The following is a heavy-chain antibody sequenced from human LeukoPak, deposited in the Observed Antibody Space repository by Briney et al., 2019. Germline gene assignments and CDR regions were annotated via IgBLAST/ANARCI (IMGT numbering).Heavy chain of an antibody. Sequence: ASVKVSCKASGYTFTSYGISWVRQAPGQGLEWMGGIIPIFGTANYAQKFQGRVTITADESTSTAYMELSSLRSEDTAVYYCARDTDSSGYYPLDYWGQGTLVTVSS. CDR1: GYTFTSYG. CDR2: IIPIFGTA. V-gene: IGHV1-69*13. CDR3: ARDTDSSGYYPLDY. D-gene: IGHD3-22*01. J-gene: IGHJ4*02.